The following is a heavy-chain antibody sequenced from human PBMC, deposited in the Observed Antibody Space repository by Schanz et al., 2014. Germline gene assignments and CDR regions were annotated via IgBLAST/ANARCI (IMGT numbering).Heavy chain of an antibody. CDR2: IIPILGIA. CDR3: ASSGAGYSSSWDFDY. CDR1: GGTFSTYT. V-gene: IGHV1-69*02. D-gene: IGHD6-13*01. Sequence: QVQLVQSGAEVKKPGSSVKVSCKASGGTFSTYTISWVRQAPGQGLEWMGRIIPILGIANYAQKFQGRVTSTADKSTFTAYMDVSSLRSEDTAVYYCASSGAGYSSSWDFDYWGQGTLVTGSS. J-gene: IGHJ4*02.